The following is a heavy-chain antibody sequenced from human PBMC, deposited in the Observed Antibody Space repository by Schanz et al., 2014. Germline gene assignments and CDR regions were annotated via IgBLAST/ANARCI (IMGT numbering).Heavy chain of an antibody. CDR1: GFTFSNYW. CDR2: FNDGGVNK. Sequence: EVQLVESGGGLVQPGGSLRLSCVASGFTFSNYWMTWVRQAPGKGLEWVSSFNDGGVNKYYADSVKGRFTISRDNSKNTLYLQMNSLRAEDTAVYYCAKGRFGELSAFDIWGQGTMVTVSS. CDR3: AKGRFGELSAFDI. D-gene: IGHD3-10*01. V-gene: IGHV3-23*04. J-gene: IGHJ3*02.